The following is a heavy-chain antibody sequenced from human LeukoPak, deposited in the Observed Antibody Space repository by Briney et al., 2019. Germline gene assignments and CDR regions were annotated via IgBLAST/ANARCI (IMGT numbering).Heavy chain of an antibody. J-gene: IGHJ3*02. CDR1: GGTFSSYA. Sequence: SVKVSCKASGGTFSSYAISWVRQAPGQGLEWMGGIIPIFGTANYAQKFQGRVTITADESTSTAFMELSSLRSEDTAVYYCARAHLGIAARPGAFDIWGQGTMVTVSS. CDR3: ARAHLGIAARPGAFDI. V-gene: IGHV1-69*13. CDR2: IIPIFGTA. D-gene: IGHD6-6*01.